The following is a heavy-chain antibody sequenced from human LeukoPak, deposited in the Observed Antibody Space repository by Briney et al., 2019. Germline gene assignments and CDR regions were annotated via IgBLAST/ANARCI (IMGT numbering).Heavy chain of an antibody. CDR1: GFTFSNYW. V-gene: IGHV3-74*01. Sequence: GGSLRLSCAASGFTFSNYWMHWVRQAPGKGLVWVSRIKPDGSGTSYVDSVKGRFTISRDNAKNSLYLQMNSLRAEDTAVYYCARVASSTSGGYYYYYMDVWGKGTTVTVSS. D-gene: IGHD2-2*01. CDR3: ARVASSTSGGYYYYYMDV. J-gene: IGHJ6*03. CDR2: IKPDGSGT.